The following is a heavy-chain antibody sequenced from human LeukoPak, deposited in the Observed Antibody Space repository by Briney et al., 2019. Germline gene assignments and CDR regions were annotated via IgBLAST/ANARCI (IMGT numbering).Heavy chain of an antibody. D-gene: IGHD6-6*01. CDR3: ARAGQFISARPITFDY. J-gene: IGHJ4*02. V-gene: IGHV4-59*02. CDR1: AASVSLYF. Sequence: SETLSLTCTVSAASVSLYFWSWIRHRPGKGLENIGYVWNDGTNYNPSLKSRVTISIDTSKTQFSLKLTSVTAADTAVYFCARAGQFISARPITFDYWGQGSLVTVSS. CDR2: VWNDGT.